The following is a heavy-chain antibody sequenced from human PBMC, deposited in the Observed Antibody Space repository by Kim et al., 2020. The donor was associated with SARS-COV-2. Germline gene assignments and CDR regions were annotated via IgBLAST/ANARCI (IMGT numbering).Heavy chain of an antibody. D-gene: IGHD2-15*01. CDR2: IVVGSGNT. V-gene: IGHV1-58*02. Sequence: VKVSCKASGFTFTSSAMQWVRQARGQRLEWIGWIVVGSGNTNYAQKFQERVTITRDMSTSTAYMELSSLRSEDTAVYYCAAGNVEQVAYGMDVWGQGTTVTVSS. CDR1: GFTFTSSA. J-gene: IGHJ6*02. CDR3: AAGNVEQVAYGMDV.